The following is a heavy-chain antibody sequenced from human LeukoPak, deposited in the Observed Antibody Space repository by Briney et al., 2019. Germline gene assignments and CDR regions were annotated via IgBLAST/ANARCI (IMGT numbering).Heavy chain of an antibody. J-gene: IGHJ3*02. CDR2: INPNSGGT. V-gene: IGHV1-2*02. Sequence: ASVKVSCKASGYTFTDYYIHWVRQAPGQGLEWMGWINPNSGGTNYAQKFQGRVTMTRDTSISTAYMELSRLRSDDTAVYYCAREHRYSSSGDAFDIWGQGTMVTVSS. D-gene: IGHD6-6*01. CDR3: AREHRYSSSGDAFDI. CDR1: GYTFTDYY.